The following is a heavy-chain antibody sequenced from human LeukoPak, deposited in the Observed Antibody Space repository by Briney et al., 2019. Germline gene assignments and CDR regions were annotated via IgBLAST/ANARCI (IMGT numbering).Heavy chain of an antibody. J-gene: IGHJ4*02. CDR1: GGSISNYY. D-gene: IGHD1-1*01. CDR3: ARGYFY. CDR2: IYNSVRT. Sequence: SETLSLTCSVSGGSISNYYWSWIRQPPGKGLEWIGYIYNSVRTNYNPSLRSRVTISADTSKNQFYLKLTSVTAADTAVYYCARGYFYWGQGTLVTVS. V-gene: IGHV4-59*01.